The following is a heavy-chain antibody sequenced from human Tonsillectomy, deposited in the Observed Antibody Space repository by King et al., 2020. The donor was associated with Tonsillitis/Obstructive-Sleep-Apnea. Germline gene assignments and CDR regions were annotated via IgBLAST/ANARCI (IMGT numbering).Heavy chain of an antibody. Sequence: VQLVQSGGGVVQPGRSLRLSCAASGFIFSNHNMHWVRQAPGKGLEWVAVIAYDGSNKYYADSVKGRFTISRDNSKNTLYLQMHSLRAEDTAVYYCARESDCTSSGGHSYYYMDVWGKGTTVTVSS. CDR3: ARESDCTSSGGHSYYYMDV. CDR1: GFIFSNHN. V-gene: IGHV3-30-3*01. CDR2: IAYDGSNK. J-gene: IGHJ6*03. D-gene: IGHD2-2*01.